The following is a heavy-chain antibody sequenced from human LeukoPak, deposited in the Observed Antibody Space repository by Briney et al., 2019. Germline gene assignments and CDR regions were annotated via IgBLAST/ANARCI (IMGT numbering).Heavy chain of an antibody. CDR1: GYTFTGYY. D-gene: IGHD5-18*01. Sequence: ASVKVSCKASGYTFTGYYIHWVRQAPGQGLEWMGWINPNSGGTNYAQKFQGRVTMTRDTSISTAYMELSRLRSDDTAVYYCARVDTAMVAGGGDYWGQGTLVTVSS. CDR3: ARVDTAMVAGGGDY. CDR2: INPNSGGT. J-gene: IGHJ4*02. V-gene: IGHV1-2*02.